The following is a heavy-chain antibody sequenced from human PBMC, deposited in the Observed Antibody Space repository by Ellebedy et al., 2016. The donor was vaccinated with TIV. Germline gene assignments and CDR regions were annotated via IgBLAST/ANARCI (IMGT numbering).Heavy chain of an antibody. D-gene: IGHD2-21*01. J-gene: IGHJ5*02. Sequence: GGSLRLSCEASGIIVSDYFMNWVRQAPGKGLEWVSVLYPDGKTNYSDSVNGRFVVSRDSSKNTLYLQMNSLTADDTAVYYCARDPGGGGDFGDNWFDPWGQGTLVAVSS. V-gene: IGHV3-66*01. CDR2: LYPDGKT. CDR3: ARDPGGGGDFGDNWFDP. CDR1: GIIVSDYF.